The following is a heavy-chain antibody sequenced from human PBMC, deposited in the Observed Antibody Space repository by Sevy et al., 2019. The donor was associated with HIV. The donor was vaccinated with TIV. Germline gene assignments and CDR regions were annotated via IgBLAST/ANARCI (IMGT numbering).Heavy chain of an antibody. CDR2: LSFGCGET. CDR1: GFTFSKYS. D-gene: IGHD2-8*01. V-gene: IGHV3-23*01. Sequence: GGSLRLSCAASGFTFSKYSMSWVRQPPGKGLEWVSTLSFGCGETNHADSVKGRFTISRDNSKNSLYLQMNNLRAEDTAVYYSAREGCTKPHDYWGQGTLVSVSS. J-gene: IGHJ4*02. CDR3: AREGCTKPHDY.